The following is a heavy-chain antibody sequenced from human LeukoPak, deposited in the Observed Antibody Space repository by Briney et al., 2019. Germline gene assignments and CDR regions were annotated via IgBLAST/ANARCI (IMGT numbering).Heavy chain of an antibody. J-gene: IGHJ6*03. CDR3: ARDRKYYYHMDV. CDR2: INPSGGST. V-gene: IGHV1-46*01. D-gene: IGHD1-14*01. Sequence: ASVKVSCKASGYIFTSYFMHWVRQAPGQGLEWMGLINPSGGSTRYAQKFQGRVTMTRDMSTSTVYMELSSLRSEDTAVYYCARDRKYYYHMDVWGKGTTVTVSS. CDR1: GYIFTSYF.